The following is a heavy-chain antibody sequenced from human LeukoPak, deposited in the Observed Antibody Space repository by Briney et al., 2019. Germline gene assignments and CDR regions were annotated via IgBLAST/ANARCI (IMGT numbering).Heavy chain of an antibody. V-gene: IGHV4-39*01. CDR3: VKSGTLLPQGFNH. Sequence: SETLSLTCTVSGASINIRYHYWGWIRQSPGKGLEWIGSMDYTGETYYSPSLQSRVPISVDTPRNHVSQNLHSRTAADTAVYYSVKSGTLLPQGFNHWGQGTLVTVSS. J-gene: IGHJ4*02. CDR1: GASINIRYHY. CDR2: MDYTGET. D-gene: IGHD1-1*01.